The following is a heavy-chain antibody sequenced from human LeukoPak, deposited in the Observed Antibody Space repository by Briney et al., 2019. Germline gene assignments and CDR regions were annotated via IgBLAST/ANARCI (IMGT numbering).Heavy chain of an antibody. V-gene: IGHV3-23*01. Sequence: PGGSLRLSRAASGFTFSSYAMSWVRQAPGKGLEWVSAISGSGGSTYYADSVKGRFTISRDNSKNTLYLQMNSLRAEDTAVYYCAKGSSGYRAYFDYWGQGTLVTVSS. J-gene: IGHJ4*02. CDR1: GFTFSSYA. CDR3: AKGSSGYRAYFDY. CDR2: ISGSGGST. D-gene: IGHD3-22*01.